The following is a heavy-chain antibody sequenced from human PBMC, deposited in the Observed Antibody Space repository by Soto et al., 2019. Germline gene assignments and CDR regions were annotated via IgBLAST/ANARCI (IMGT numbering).Heavy chain of an antibody. V-gene: IGHV4-59*01. CDR2: IYYSGNT. J-gene: IGHJ6*02. Sequence: SETLSLTCTVSGGSISRYYWSWIRQPPGKGLEWIGYIYYSGNTNYNPSLESRVTMSVDTSKDQFSLKLTSVTAADTAVYYCERDPGHNRAPYGIDVCGQGTTVTVYS. D-gene: IGHD1-20*01. CDR1: GGSISRYY. CDR3: ERDPGHNRAPYGIDV.